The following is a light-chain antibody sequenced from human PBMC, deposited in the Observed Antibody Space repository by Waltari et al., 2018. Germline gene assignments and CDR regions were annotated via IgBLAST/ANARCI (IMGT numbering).Light chain of an antibody. CDR1: QSVSSSY. J-gene: IGKJ5*01. CDR3: QQYGSSLSIT. CDR2: DAS. V-gene: IGKV3-20*01. Sequence: IVLTQSPGTLSLSPGERATLSCRASQSVSSSYLAWYQQKFGQAPRLLIYDASSRATGIPDRFSGSGSGTDFTLTISRLEPEDFAVCYCQQYGSSLSITFGQGTRLEIK.